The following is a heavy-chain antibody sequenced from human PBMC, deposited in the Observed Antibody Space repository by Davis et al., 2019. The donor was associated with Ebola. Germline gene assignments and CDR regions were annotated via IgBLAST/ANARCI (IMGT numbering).Heavy chain of an antibody. J-gene: IGHJ4*02. D-gene: IGHD6-19*01. CDR2: INPSGGST. CDR3: ARGGLGISTFIAVAGSGGDY. V-gene: IGHV1-46*03. Sequence: ASVKVSCKASGYTFTSYYMHWVRQAPGQGLEWMGIINPSGGSTSYAQKFQGRVTMTRDTSTSTVYMELSSLRSEDTAVYYCARGGLGISTFIAVAGSGGDYWGQGTLVTVSS. CDR1: GYTFTSYY.